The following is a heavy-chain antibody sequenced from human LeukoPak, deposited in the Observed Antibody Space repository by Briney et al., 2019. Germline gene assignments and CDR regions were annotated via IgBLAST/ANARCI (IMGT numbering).Heavy chain of an antibody. V-gene: IGHV4-39*02. CDR1: GGSVSSPTYY. D-gene: IGHD6-19*01. Sequence: SETLSLTCTVSGGSVSSPTYYWGWIRRPPGKGLEWIGTIFYSGNTYYNPSLKTRVTISIDTSKNHFSLKLSSVTAADTAVYYCARDAVGDAFDIWGQGTMVTVSS. CDR3: ARDAVGDAFDI. CDR2: IFYSGNT. J-gene: IGHJ3*02.